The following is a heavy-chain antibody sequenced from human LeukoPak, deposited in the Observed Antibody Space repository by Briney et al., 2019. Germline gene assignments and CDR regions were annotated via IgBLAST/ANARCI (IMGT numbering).Heavy chain of an antibody. J-gene: IGHJ3*02. V-gene: IGHV3-48*03. Sequence: LRLSCAASGLTFSSCEMNWLRHAPGKGLEWVSYISSSGSTIYYADSVKGRFTISRDNAKNSLYLQMNSLRAEDTAVCYCARTSRRIDAFDIWGQGTMVTVSS. CDR1: GLTFSSCE. D-gene: IGHD2-15*01. CDR3: ARTSRRIDAFDI. CDR2: ISSSGSTI.